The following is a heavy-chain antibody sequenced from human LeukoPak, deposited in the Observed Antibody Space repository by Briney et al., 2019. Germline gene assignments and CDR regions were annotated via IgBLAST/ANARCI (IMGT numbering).Heavy chain of an antibody. CDR1: GYSISSGYY. V-gene: IGHV4-38-2*01. Sequence: SETLSLTCAVSGYSISSGYYWGWIRQPPGKGLEWIGSIYHSGSTYYNPSLKSRVTISVDTSKNQFSLKLSSVTAADTAVYYCARRSFSYPHHYYYMDVWGKGTTVTVSS. D-gene: IGHD3-3*01. CDR3: ARRSFSYPHHYYYMDV. CDR2: IYHSGST. J-gene: IGHJ6*03.